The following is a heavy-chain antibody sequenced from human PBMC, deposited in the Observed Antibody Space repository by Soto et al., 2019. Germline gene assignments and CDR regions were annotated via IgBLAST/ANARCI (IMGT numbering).Heavy chain of an antibody. J-gene: IGHJ4*02. CDR1: GFTFSSYA. CDR2: ISSNEGST. V-gene: IGHV3-64*01. CDR3: ARGGLYIAVAGRTFDY. Sequence: EVQLVESGGGLVQPGGSLRLSCAASGFTFSSYAMHWVRQAPGKGLEYVSAISSNEGSTYYANSVKGRFTISRDNSKNRLYLQMGSLRTEDMAVYYCARGGLYIAVAGRTFDYWGQGTLVTVSS. D-gene: IGHD6-19*01.